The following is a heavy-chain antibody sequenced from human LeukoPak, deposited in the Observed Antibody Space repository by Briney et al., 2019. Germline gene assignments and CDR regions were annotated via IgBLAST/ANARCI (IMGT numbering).Heavy chain of an antibody. CDR3: ARAPSYGDYVGWFDP. V-gene: IGHV3-33*01. CDR2: IWYDGSNK. D-gene: IGHD4-17*01. J-gene: IGHJ5*02. CDR1: GFTFGSYG. Sequence: GGSLRLFCAASGFTFGSYGMHWVRQAPGKGLEWVAVIWYDGSNKYYADSVKGRFTISRDNSKNTLYLQMNSLRAEDTAVYYCARAPSYGDYVGWFDPWGQETLVTVSS.